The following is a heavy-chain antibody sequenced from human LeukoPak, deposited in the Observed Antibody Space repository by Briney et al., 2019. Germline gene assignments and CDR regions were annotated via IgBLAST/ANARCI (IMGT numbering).Heavy chain of an antibody. CDR2: ISGSGGST. V-gene: IGHV3-23*01. Sequence: GGSLRLSCAASGFTFSSYAMSWVRQAPGKGLEWVSAISGSGGSTYYADSVKGRFSISRDNSKKTVSLQMNSLRTEDTAVYYCVRRYERETRDYWGQGILVTVSS. CDR1: GFTFSSYA. J-gene: IGHJ4*01. D-gene: IGHD3-16*01. CDR3: VRRYERETRDY.